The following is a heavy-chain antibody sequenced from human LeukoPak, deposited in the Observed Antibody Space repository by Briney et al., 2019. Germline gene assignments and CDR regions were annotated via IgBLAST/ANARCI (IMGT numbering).Heavy chain of an antibody. CDR1: GGSISSSSYY. CDR3: ARTAVTPGSSDAFDI. Sequence: SETLSLTCTVSGGSISSSSYYWGWIRQPPGKGLEWIGSIYYSGSTYYNPSLKSRVTISVDTSKNQFSLKLSSVTAADTAVYYCARTAVTPGSSDAFDIWGQGTMVTVSS. D-gene: IGHD4-17*01. V-gene: IGHV4-39*07. CDR2: IYYSGST. J-gene: IGHJ3*02.